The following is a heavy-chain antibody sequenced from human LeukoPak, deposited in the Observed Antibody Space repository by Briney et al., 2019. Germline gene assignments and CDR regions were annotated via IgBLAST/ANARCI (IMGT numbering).Heavy chain of an antibody. CDR1: GGSISSSNW. V-gene: IGHV4-4*02. Sequence: SETLSLTCTVSGGSISSSNWWSWVRQPPGKGLEWIGEVYHSGSTNYSPSLKSRVTISVDKSKNQFSLKLSSVTAADTAVYYCARVPGYSGYDGCFDYWGQGTLVTVSS. CDR3: ARVPGYSGYDGCFDY. J-gene: IGHJ4*02. CDR2: VYHSGST. D-gene: IGHD5-12*01.